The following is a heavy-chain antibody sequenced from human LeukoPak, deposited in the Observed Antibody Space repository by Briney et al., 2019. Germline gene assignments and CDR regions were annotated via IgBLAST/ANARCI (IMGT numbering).Heavy chain of an antibody. CDR2: ISVYNGNT. D-gene: IGHD3-10*01. J-gene: IGHJ4*02. CDR1: GYTFTSYG. V-gene: IGHV1-18*01. Sequence: AASVKVSYKASGYTFTSYGISWVRQAPGQGLEWMGWISVYNGNTNYAQKLQGRVTMTTDTSTSTAYMELRSLRSDDTAVYYCARNLYYYGSGSYNLFDYWGQGTLVTVSS. CDR3: ARNLYYYGSGSYNLFDY.